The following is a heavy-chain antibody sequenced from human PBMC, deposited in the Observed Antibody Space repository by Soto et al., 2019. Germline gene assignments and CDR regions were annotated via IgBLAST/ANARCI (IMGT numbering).Heavy chain of an antibody. Sequence: SGPTLVNPTQTLRLTCSFSGLSVDTTGVGVGCIRQAPGKALEWLANIYWHDEKRYNPSLEGRLTLTKDTSKNQVVLTMTDMDPAEYSSAIFFDIWGQGALVTVSS. V-gene: IGHV2-5*01. CDR1: GLSVDTTGVG. CDR3: FDI. D-gene: IGHD5-18*01. J-gene: IGHJ4*02. CDR2: IYWHDEK.